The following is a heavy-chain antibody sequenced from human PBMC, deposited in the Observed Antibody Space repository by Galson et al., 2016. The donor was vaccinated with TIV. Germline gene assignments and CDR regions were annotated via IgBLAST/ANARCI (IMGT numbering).Heavy chain of an antibody. Sequence: SETLSLTCSVSGASVSSGAYYWTWIRRPPGKGLEWIGYVYYSGSTDYNPSLRGRVTISPDTSENQVSLKLTSVTAADTAIYYCAREKVEMTTVDHFYYYMDVWGKGTTVTVSS. CDR1: GASVSSGAYY. CDR3: AREKVEMTTVDHFYYYMDV. V-gene: IGHV4-61*08. J-gene: IGHJ6*03. CDR2: VYYSGST. D-gene: IGHD4-11*01.